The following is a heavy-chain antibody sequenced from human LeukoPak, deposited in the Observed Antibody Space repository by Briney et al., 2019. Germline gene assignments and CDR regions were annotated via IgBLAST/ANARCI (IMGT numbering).Heavy chain of an antibody. D-gene: IGHD3-10*01. Sequence: GGSLRLSCAASGSTFSSYGMHWVRQAPGKGLEWVAVISYDGSNKYYADSVKGRFTISRDNSKNTLYLQMNSLRAEDTAVYYCAKTDGSGTPSLGYWGQGTLVTVSS. V-gene: IGHV3-30*18. CDR3: AKTDGSGTPSLGY. CDR2: ISYDGSNK. CDR1: GSTFSSYG. J-gene: IGHJ4*02.